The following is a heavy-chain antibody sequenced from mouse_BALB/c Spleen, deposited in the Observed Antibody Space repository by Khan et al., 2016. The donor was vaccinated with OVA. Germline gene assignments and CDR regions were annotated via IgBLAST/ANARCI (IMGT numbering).Heavy chain of an antibody. V-gene: IGHV3-8*02. J-gene: IGHJ3*01. CDR1: GDSITSGF. D-gene: IGHD2-14*01. Sequence: EVQLQESGPSLVQPSQTLSLTCSVTGDSITSGFWSWIQKFPGNKLEYMGYMIYSGYTYYNPSLKGRFSITRHTSKNQYYLQLNSVTTEDTATYYCARSTYRYAFAYWGQGTLVTVSA. CDR2: MIYSGYT. CDR3: ARSTYRYAFAY.